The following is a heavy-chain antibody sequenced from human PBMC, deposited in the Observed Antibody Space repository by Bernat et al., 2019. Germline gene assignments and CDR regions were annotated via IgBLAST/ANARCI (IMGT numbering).Heavy chain of an antibody. Sequence: EVQLVESGGGLVQPGGSLRLSCAASGFTFSSYWMHWVRQAPGKGLVWVLRINSDGSSTSYADSVKGRFTISRDNAKNTLYLQMNSLRAEDTALYYCASGSYSSGWYLDYWGQGTQVTVSS. CDR1: GFTFSSYW. CDR2: INSDGSST. D-gene: IGHD6-19*01. CDR3: ASGSYSSGWYLDY. J-gene: IGHJ4*02. V-gene: IGHV3-74*01.